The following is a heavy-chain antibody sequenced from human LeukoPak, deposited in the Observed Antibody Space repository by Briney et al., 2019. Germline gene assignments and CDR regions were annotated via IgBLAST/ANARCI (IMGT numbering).Heavy chain of an antibody. CDR1: GITFSSYG. V-gene: IGHV3-23*01. Sequence: GGSLRLSCAASGITFSSYGMSWVRQAPGKGLEWVSGISGSGGTTYYADSVKGRFTISRDNSKNTLYLQMNSLRAEDTAVYYCAKVGDYGDYALDYWGQGTLVTVSS. J-gene: IGHJ4*02. CDR2: ISGSGGTT. CDR3: AKVGDYGDYALDY. D-gene: IGHD4-17*01.